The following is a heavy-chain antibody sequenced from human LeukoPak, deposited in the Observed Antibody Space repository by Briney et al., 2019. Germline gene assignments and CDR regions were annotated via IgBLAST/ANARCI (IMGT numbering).Heavy chain of an antibody. CDR1: GGSISSGDYY. CDR3: ARDPLPRAAAGTNDAFDI. V-gene: IGHV4-30-4*08. J-gene: IGHJ3*02. CDR2: IYYSGST. D-gene: IGHD6-13*01. Sequence: SGTLSLTCTVSGGSISSGDYYWSWIRQPPGKGLEWIGYIYYSGSTYYNPSLKSRVTISVDTSKNQFSLKLSSVTAADTAVYYCARDPLPRAAAGTNDAFDIWGQGTMVTVSS.